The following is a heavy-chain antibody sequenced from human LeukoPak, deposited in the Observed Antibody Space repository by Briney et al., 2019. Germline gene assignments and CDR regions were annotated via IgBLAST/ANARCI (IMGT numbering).Heavy chain of an antibody. CDR2: ISAGNGNT. CDR1: GYTFTSYA. J-gene: IGHJ3*02. V-gene: IGHV1-3*01. Sequence: ASVKVSCKASGYTFTSYAIHWVRQAPGQRLEWMGWISAGNGNTKYSQNFQGRVTFISNTSATTAFMELSSLRSEDAAVYYCARATQGRFDIWGQGTMVTVSS. CDR3: ARATQGRFDI.